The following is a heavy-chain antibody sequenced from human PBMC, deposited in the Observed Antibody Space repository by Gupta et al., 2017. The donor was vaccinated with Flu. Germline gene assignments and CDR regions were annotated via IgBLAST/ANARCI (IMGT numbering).Heavy chain of an antibody. J-gene: IGHJ4*02. CDR3: GRAVFLGYCPGGLCLLFDN. D-gene: IGHD2-8*02. CDR1: GHSISRGLYY. V-gene: IGHV4-31*03. CDR2: IYHSGST. Sequence: QLQLQDSGPGLVKPSQTLSLTRTVSGHSISRGLYYWRWIRQHPGKGLEWIGYIYHSGSTYYNPSLESRVSTSVDTSKNQFSLKLTSVTAADTAVYYCGRAVFLGYCPGGLCLLFDNWGQGTLVTVSS.